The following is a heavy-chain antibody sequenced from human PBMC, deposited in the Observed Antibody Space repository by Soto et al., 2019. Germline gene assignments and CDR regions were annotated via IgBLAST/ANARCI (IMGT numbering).Heavy chain of an antibody. D-gene: IGHD1-26*01. J-gene: IGHJ4*02. CDR3: TRVSRTWEDDY. CDR2: ISSGRDTI. CDR1: GFTCSDYG. V-gene: IGHV3-48*02. Sequence: EVQLVESGGGLAKPGGSLRLSCAASGFTCSDYGVTWVRQAPGKGLEWISYISSGRDTIYYADSVKGRFTISRDDAKETLFQQMNSLRDEDTSVYYCTRVSRTWEDDYWGRGTLVTVSS.